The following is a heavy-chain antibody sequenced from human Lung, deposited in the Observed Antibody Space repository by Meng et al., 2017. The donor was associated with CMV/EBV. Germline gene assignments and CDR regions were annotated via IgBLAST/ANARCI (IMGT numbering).Heavy chain of an antibody. V-gene: IGHV4-61*01. J-gene: IGHJ5*02. CDR1: GGSVSSGSYY. Sequence: SETLSLXXTVSGGSVSSGSYYWSWIRQPPGKGLEWIGYIYYSGSTIYNPSLKSRVTISVDTSKNEFSLKLSSVTAADTAIYYCARDRRPLSNTWFDPWGQGXLVTVSS. CDR3: ARDRRPLSNTWFDP. D-gene: IGHD2/OR15-2a*01. CDR2: IYYSGST.